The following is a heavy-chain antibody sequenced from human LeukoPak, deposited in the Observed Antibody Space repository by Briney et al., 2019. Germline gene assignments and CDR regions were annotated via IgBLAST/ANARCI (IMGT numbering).Heavy chain of an antibody. CDR3: ARESTVGWFYP. J-gene: IGHJ5*02. D-gene: IGHD4-23*01. V-gene: IGHV1-18*01. Sequence: ASVKVSCKASGYTFTSYGISWVRQAPGQGLEWMGWISAYNGNTNYAQKLQGRVTMTTDTPTSTAYMEVRSLRSDDTGVYYCARESTVGWFYPWGQGTLVTVSS. CDR1: GYTFTSYG. CDR2: ISAYNGNT.